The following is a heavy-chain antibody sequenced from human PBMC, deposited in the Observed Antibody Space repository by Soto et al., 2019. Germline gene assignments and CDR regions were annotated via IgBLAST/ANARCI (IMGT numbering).Heavy chain of an antibody. CDR3: ARVSNCGGDCYRGEAFDI. CDR2: RYYSGST. V-gene: IGHV4-31*03. D-gene: IGHD2-21*02. J-gene: IGHJ3*02. CDR1: GGSISSGVYY. Sequence: SETLSLTCTVSGGSISSGVYYWCWIRQHPGKGLEGIGYRYYSGSTYYNPPLKGRVTISVDTAKNRFSLKLSSVTAADTAVYYCARVSNCGGDCYRGEAFDIWGQGTMVTVS.